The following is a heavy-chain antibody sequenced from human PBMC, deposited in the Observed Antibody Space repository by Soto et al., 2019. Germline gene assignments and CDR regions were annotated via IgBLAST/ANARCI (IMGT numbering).Heavy chain of an antibody. CDR3: AKGVQHHYYYYYMDV. V-gene: IGHV3-23*01. CDR2: ISGSGGST. D-gene: IGHD6-13*01. CDR1: GFTFIIYA. Sequence: PGGSLRLSCAASGFTFIIYAMSWVRQAPGKGLEWVSAISGSGGSTYYADSVKGRFTISRDNSKNTLYLQMNSLRAEDTAVYYCAKGVQHHYYYYYMDVWGKGTTVTVSS. J-gene: IGHJ6*03.